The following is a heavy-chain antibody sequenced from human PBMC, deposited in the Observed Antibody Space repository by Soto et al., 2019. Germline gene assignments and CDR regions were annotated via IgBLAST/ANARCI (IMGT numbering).Heavy chain of an antibody. V-gene: IGHV3-11*01. Sequence: GGSLRLSCAASGFTFSDYYMSWIRQAPGKGLEWVSYISSSGSTIYYADSVKGRFTISRDNAKNSLYLQMNSLRAEDTAVYYCARVIFRRTMVRGVISYFDYWGQGTLVTVSS. CDR2: ISSSGSTI. CDR1: GFTFSDYY. D-gene: IGHD3-10*01. CDR3: ARVIFRRTMVRGVISYFDY. J-gene: IGHJ4*02.